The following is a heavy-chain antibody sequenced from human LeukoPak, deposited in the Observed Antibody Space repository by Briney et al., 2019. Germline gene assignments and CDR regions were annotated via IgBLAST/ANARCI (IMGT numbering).Heavy chain of an antibody. CDR1: LVSPRTDY. Sequence: PSETLSPTSTVSLVSPRTDYCSWIPQPPGQGLGWSGYIDYSGSNKNPSLKSRVSISVDTSKNQFSLKLSSVTAADTAVYLCARHGSAYSFDYWGQGTLVTVSS. V-gene: IGHV4-59*08. CDR2: IDYSGSN. D-gene: IGHD6-25*01. CDR3: ARHGSAYSFDY. J-gene: IGHJ4*02.